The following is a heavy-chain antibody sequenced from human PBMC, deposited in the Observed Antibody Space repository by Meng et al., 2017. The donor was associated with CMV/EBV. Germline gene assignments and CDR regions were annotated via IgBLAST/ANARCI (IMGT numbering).Heavy chain of an antibody. Sequence: GGSLRLSCAASGFTFSSYGMHWVRQAPGKGLEWVAFIRYDGSNKYYADSVKGRFTISRGNSKNTLYLQMNGLRAEDTAVYYCAKPSWFGELFVHYFDYWGQGTLVTVSS. CDR2: IRYDGSNK. D-gene: IGHD3-10*01. CDR1: GFTFSSYG. J-gene: IGHJ4*02. V-gene: IGHV3-30*02. CDR3: AKPSWFGELFVHYFDY.